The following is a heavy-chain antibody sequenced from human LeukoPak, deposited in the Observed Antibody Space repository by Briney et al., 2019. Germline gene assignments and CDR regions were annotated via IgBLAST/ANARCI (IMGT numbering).Heavy chain of an antibody. CDR2: IYYSGST. Sequence: PSETLSLTCTVSGGSISSSSYYWSWIRQPPGKGLEWIGYIYYSGSTNYNPSLKSRVTISVDTSKNQFSLKLSSVTAADTAVYYCATVPDAFDIWGQGTMVTVSS. J-gene: IGHJ3*02. D-gene: IGHD2-2*01. CDR1: GGSISSSSYY. CDR3: ATVPDAFDI. V-gene: IGHV4-61*01.